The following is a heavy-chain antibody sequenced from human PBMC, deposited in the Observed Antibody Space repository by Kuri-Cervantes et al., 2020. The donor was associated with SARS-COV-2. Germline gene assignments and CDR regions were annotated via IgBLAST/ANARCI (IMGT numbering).Heavy chain of an antibody. CDR2: IYYSGST. Sequence: GSLRLSCTVSGGSISSYYWSWIRQPPGKGLEWIGSIYYSGSTYYNPSLKSRVTISVDTSKNQFSMELSSVTAADTAVYYCVRRASSSFENYYYYMDVWGKGTTVTVSS. D-gene: IGHD6-6*01. V-gene: IGHV4-59*05. J-gene: IGHJ6*03. CDR1: GGSISSYY. CDR3: VRRASSSFENYYYYMDV.